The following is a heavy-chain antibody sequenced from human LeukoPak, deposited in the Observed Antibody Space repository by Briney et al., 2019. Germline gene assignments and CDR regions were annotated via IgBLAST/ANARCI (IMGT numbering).Heavy chain of an antibody. CDR2: IYSGGST. Sequence: PGGSLRLSCAVSGFTFSSYAMNWVRQAPGKGLEWVSVIYSGGSTYYADSVKGRFTISRDNSKNTLYLQMNSLRAEDTAVYYCARTPSVSIAAAGYYYYYYMDVWGKGTTVTVSS. J-gene: IGHJ6*03. CDR1: GFTFSSYA. CDR3: ARTPSVSIAAAGYYYYYYMDV. V-gene: IGHV3-66*01. D-gene: IGHD6-13*01.